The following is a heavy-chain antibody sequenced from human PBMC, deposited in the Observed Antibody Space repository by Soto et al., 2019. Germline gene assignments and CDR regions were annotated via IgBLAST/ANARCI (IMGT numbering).Heavy chain of an antibody. D-gene: IGHD1-7*01. J-gene: IGHJ5*02. Sequence: GGSLRLSCAASGFTFSSYSMNWVRQAPGKGLEWVSSISSSSSYIYYADSVKGRFTISRDNAKNSLYLQMNSLRAEDTAVYYCARDLGTGTNWFDPWGQGTLVTVYS. CDR3: ARDLGTGTNWFDP. CDR2: ISSSSSYI. CDR1: GFTFSSYS. V-gene: IGHV3-21*01.